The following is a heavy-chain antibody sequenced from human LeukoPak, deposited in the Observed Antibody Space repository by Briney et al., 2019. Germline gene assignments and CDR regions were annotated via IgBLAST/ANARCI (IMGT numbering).Heavy chain of an antibody. V-gene: IGHV4-61*08. CDR2: IYYSGST. CDR1: GGSISSGGYS. CDR3: ARLEYSSGWYVC. J-gene: IGHJ5*01. Sequence: SETLSLTCAVSGGSISSGGYSWSWIRQPPGKGLEWIGYIYYSGSTNYNPSLKSRVTISVDTSKKEFSLKLSSVTAADTAVYFCARLEYSSGWYVCWGQGTLVTVSS. D-gene: IGHD3-22*01.